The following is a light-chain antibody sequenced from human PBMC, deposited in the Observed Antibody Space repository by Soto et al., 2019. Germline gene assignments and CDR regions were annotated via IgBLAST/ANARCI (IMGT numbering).Light chain of an antibody. CDR2: DVS. CDR3: CSYAGSSPYV. V-gene: IGLV2-11*01. CDR1: SSDVGGYNC. Sequence: QSVLTQPRSVSGSPGQSVTISCTGTSSDVGGYNCVSWYQQHPGKAPKLMIYDVSKRPSGVPDRFSGSKSGNTASLTISGLQAEDEADYYCCSYAGSSPYVFGTGTKVTVL. J-gene: IGLJ1*01.